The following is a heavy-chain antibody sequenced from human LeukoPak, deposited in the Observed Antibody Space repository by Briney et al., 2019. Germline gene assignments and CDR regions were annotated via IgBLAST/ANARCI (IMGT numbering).Heavy chain of an antibody. CDR2: IYYSGST. CDR3: AREVMGATESAFDI. Sequence: SETLSLTCTVSGGSISSSSYYWGWIRQPPGKGLEWIGSIYYSGSTYYNPSLKSRVTISVDTSKNQFSLKLSSVTAADTAVYYCAREVMGATESAFDIWGQGTMVTVSS. D-gene: IGHD1-26*01. J-gene: IGHJ3*02. CDR1: GGSISSSSYY. V-gene: IGHV4-39*07.